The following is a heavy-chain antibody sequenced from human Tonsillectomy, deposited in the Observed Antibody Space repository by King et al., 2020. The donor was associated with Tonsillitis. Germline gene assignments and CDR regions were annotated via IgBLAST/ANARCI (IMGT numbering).Heavy chain of an antibody. J-gene: IGHJ3*02. D-gene: IGHD4-17*01. V-gene: IGHV3-53*01. CDR1: GFTVSSNY. CDR2: IYSGGST. Sequence: VQLVESGGGLIQPGGSLRLSCAASGFTVSSNYMSWVRQAPGKGLEWVSVIYSGGSTYYAASVKGRFTISRDNSKNTRYLQMNSLRAEDTAVYYCARVEDYGDYGYAFDIWGQGTMVTVSS. CDR3: ARVEDYGDYGYAFDI.